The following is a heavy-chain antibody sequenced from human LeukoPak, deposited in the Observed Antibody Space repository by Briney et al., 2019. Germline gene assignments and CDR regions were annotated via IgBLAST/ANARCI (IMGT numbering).Heavy chain of an antibody. CDR3: ASYYYDSSGYLDAFDI. D-gene: IGHD3-22*01. CDR1: GGSISSYY. Sequence: PSETLSLTCTVSGGSISSYYWSWIRQSPGKGLEWIGYIYYSGSTNYNPSLKSRVTISVDTSKNQFSLKLSSVTAADTAVYYCASYYYDSSGYLDAFDIWGQGTMVTVSS. V-gene: IGHV4-59*01. CDR2: IYYSGST. J-gene: IGHJ3*02.